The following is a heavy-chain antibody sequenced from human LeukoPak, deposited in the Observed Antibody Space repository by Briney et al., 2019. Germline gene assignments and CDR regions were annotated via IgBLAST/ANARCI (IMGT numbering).Heavy chain of an antibody. J-gene: IGHJ5*02. D-gene: IGHD2-2*01. V-gene: IGHV4-39*07. Sequence: PSETLSLTCTVSGGSISGTTYYWGWVRQPPGKGLEWIGSIYSSGITYYNPSLKSRVTISVDTSKNQFSLKLSSVTAADTAVYYCARDSRYEYQLLFQFDPWGQGTLVTVSS. CDR1: GGSISGTTYY. CDR3: ARDSRYEYQLLFQFDP. CDR2: IYSSGIT.